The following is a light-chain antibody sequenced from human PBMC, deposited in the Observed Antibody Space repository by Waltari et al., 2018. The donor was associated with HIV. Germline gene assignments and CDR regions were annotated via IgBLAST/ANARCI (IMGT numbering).Light chain of an antibody. CDR1: QSVSSN. CDR2: GAS. Sequence: EIVMTQSPATLSVSPGERATLSCRASQSVSSNLAWYQQKPGQAPKVLIYGASTRATGIPARFSDSGSGTEFTLTISSLQSEDFAVYYCQQYYSWPLTFGQGTKVEIK. V-gene: IGKV3-15*01. CDR3: QQYYSWPLT. J-gene: IGKJ1*01.